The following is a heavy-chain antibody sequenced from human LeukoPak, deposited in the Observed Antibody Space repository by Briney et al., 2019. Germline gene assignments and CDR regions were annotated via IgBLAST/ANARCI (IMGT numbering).Heavy chain of an antibody. V-gene: IGHV4-59*01. D-gene: IGHD2-2*01. CDR3: TRDLGYCSATSCYAYFDP. J-gene: IGHJ5*02. CDR2: IYYTGST. Sequence: SETLSLTCTVSGGSISSFYWSWIRQPPGKGLEWIGYIYYTGSTSYNPSLKGRVTISVDTSKNQFSLKLSSVTTADTAVYYCTRDLGYCSATSCYAYFDPWGQGTLVTVSS. CDR1: GGSISSFY.